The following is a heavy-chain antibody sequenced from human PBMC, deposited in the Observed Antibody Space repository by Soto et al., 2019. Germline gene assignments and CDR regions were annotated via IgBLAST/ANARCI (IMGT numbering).Heavy chain of an antibody. V-gene: IGHV3-23*01. CDR3: AKDRRSSLYYYYGMDV. D-gene: IGHD6-13*01. J-gene: IGHJ6*02. Sequence: GSLRLSCAASGFTFSSYAMSWVRQAPGKGLEWVSAISGSGGSTYYADSVKGRFTISRDNSKNTLYLQMNSLRAEDTAVYYCAKDRRSSLYYYYGMDVWGQGTTVTVSS. CDR1: GFTFSSYA. CDR2: ISGSGGST.